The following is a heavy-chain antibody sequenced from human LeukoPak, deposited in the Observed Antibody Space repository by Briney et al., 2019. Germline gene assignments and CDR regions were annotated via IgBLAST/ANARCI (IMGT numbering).Heavy chain of an antibody. CDR3: TRARVLPAGIVCFDS. CDR1: GGAIPSAGYA. J-gene: IGHJ5*01. CDR2: IYYSGST. Sequence: TLTSPCTVSGGAIPSAGYACSGIRQHPGKGLEWIGYIYYSGSTYYNPSLKSRVTISVDTSKNHFSLKLSSVTAADTAVYYCTRARVLPAGIVCFDSWGQGTLVTVSS. D-gene: IGHD2-2*01. V-gene: IGHV4-31*03.